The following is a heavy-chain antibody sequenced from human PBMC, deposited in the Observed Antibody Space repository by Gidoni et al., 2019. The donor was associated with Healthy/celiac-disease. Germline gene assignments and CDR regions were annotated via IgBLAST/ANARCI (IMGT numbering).Heavy chain of an antibody. D-gene: IGHD1-26*01. CDR1: GYTFTGYY. CDR2: INPNSGGT. J-gene: IGHJ4*02. V-gene: IGHV1-2*02. Sequence: VQLVQSGAEVKKSGASVMVSCTASGYTFTGYYMHWVRQAPGQGLEWMGWINPNSGGTNYAQKFQGRVTMTRDTSISTAYMALSRLRSDDTAVYYCARGYSGSSGVDYWGQGTLVTVSS. CDR3: ARGYSGSSGVDY.